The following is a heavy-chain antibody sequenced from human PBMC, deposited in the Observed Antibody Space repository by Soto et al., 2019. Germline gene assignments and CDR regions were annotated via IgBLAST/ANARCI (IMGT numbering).Heavy chain of an antibody. CDR2: SDYSGST. Sequence: SETLSLTCTVSGDSISSADYYWSWIRQHPGKGLEWIGYSDYSGSTHDNPSLKSRSSISVDTSKNQFFLNLRSVTAADTAVYYCARGISYFETWGQGILVPVSS. V-gene: IGHV4-31*03. CDR1: GDSISSADYY. D-gene: IGHD2-8*01. CDR3: ARGISYFET. J-gene: IGHJ4*02.